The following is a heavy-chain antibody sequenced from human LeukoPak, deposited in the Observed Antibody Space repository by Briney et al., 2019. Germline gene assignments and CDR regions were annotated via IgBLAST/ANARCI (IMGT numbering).Heavy chain of an antibody. CDR2: ISYNGHNK. J-gene: IGHJ3*02. CDR3: AKDPGMAVYSYGYDAFDI. D-gene: IGHD5-18*01. Sequence: GGSLRLSCAASGFTFSSYGMHWVRQAPGKELEWVAVISYNGHNKYSADSVKGRFTISRDNSKNTLYLQMNSLRAEDTAIYYCAKDPGMAVYSYGYDAFDIWGQGTMVTVSS. CDR1: GFTFSSYG. V-gene: IGHV3-30*18.